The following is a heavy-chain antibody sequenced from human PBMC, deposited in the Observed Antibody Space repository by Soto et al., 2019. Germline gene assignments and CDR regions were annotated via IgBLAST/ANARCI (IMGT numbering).Heavy chain of an antibody. CDR2: TYYRSKWYN. V-gene: IGHV6-1*01. J-gene: IGHJ4*02. CDR1: GDSVSSNSAA. Sequence: SQTLSLTCAISGDSVSSNSAAWNWIRQSPSRGLEWLGRTYYRSKWYNDYAVSVKSRITINPDTSKNQFSLQLNSVTPEDTAVYYCARGIVVVPAAKEYYFDYWGQGTLLTVSS. D-gene: IGHD2-2*01. CDR3: ARGIVVVPAAKEYYFDY.